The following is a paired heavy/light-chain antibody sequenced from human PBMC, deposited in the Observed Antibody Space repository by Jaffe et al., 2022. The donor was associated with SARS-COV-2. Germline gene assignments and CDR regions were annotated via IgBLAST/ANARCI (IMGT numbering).Heavy chain of an antibody. D-gene: IGHD2-15*01. J-gene: IGHJ3*02. CDR2: ISYSGAT. Sequence: QVQLQESGPGLVKSSETLSLTCTVSGVSISPYSWTWIRQPPGKGLEWIGQISYSGATTYNPSLRSRVAISLDTSKNHFSLKLTSVTAADTAVYYCARVDIYCSGGGCYNDAFDIWGQGTMVTVSS. V-gene: IGHV4-59*01. CDR1: GVSISPYS. CDR3: ARVDIYCSGGGCYNDAFDI.
Light chain of an antibody. V-gene: IGKV1-39*01. CDR1: QSIRSY. CDR2: AAS. CDR3: QQSYSSVLFT. J-gene: IGKJ3*01. Sequence: DIQMTQSPSSLSASVGDRVTITCRASQSIRSYLNWYQQKPGKAPRLLIYAASSLQGGVPSRFSGSGSGTDFTLTISSLQPEDFATYYCQQSYSSVLFTFGPGTKVDFK.